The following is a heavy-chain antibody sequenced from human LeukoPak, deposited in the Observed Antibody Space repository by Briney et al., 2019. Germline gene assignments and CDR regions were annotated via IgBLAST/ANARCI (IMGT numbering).Heavy chain of an antibody. CDR1: GFTFSSYD. Sequence: PGGSLRLSCAASGFTFSSYDMHWVRQATGKGLEWVSAIGTARDTYYPGSVKGRFTISRENAKNSLYLQMNSLRAGDTAVYYCARGVGEEGAFDIWGQGTMVTVSS. D-gene: IGHD1-26*01. CDR2: IGTARDT. CDR3: ARGVGEEGAFDI. V-gene: IGHV3-13*01. J-gene: IGHJ3*02.